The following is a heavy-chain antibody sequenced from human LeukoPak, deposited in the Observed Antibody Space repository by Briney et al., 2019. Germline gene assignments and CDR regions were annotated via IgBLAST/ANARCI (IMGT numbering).Heavy chain of an antibody. CDR3: ARVYSSGSRAFQH. D-gene: IGHD6-19*01. CDR1: GGSISSYY. CDR2: IYHSGST. J-gene: IGHJ1*01. V-gene: IGHV4-59*12. Sequence: SETLSLTCTVSGGSISSYYWSWIRQPPGKGLEWIGYIYHSGSTYYNPSLKSRVTISVDRSKNQFSLKLNSVTAADTAVYYCARVYSSGSRAFQHWGQGTLVTVSS.